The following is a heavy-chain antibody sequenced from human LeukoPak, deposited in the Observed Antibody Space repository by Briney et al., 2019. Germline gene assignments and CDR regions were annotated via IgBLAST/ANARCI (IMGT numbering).Heavy chain of an antibody. Sequence: GGSLRLSCAASGFTFSSYWMSWVRQAPGKGLEWVSGISWNSGSIGYADSVKGRFTISRDNAKNSLYLQMNSLRAEDTALYYCAKVGSGSYIDWGQGTLVTVSS. V-gene: IGHV3-9*01. J-gene: IGHJ4*02. CDR1: GFTFSSYW. CDR2: ISWNSGSI. CDR3: AKVGSGSYID. D-gene: IGHD3-10*01.